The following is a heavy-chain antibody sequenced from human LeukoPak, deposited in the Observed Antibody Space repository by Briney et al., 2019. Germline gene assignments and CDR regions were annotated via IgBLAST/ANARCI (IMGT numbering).Heavy chain of an antibody. V-gene: IGHV3-30*14. CDR3: ARGHLPHVVMAATTWDYNYYGMDL. CDR1: GFTFSMYA. Sequence: GKSLRLSCEASGFTFSMYAMHWVRQAPGKGLAWMAIISYDGNSEFYADSVKGRFTVSRDNAKNTMYFEMKNLRPDHTAFYYCARGHLPHVVMAATTWDYNYYGMDLWGQGTPVTVSS. D-gene: IGHD1-26*01. J-gene: IGHJ6*02. CDR2: ISYDGNSE.